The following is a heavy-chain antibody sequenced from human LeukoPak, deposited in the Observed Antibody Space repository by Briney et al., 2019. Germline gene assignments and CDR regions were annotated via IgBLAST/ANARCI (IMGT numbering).Heavy chain of an antibody. V-gene: IGHV4-34*01. J-gene: IGHJ4*02. D-gene: IGHD3-10*01. Sequence: PSETLSLTCAVYGGSFSGYYWSWIRQPPGKGLEWIGETNHSGSTNYNPSLKSRVTISVDTSKNQFSLKLSSVTAADTAVYYCARHWYYGSGNFDYWGQGTLVTVSS. CDR3: ARHWYYGSGNFDY. CDR1: GGSFSGYY. CDR2: TNHSGST.